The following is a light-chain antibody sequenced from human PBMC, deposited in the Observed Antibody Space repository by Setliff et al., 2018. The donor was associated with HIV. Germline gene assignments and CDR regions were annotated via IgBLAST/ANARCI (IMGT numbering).Light chain of an antibody. CDR1: SSDVGGYSY. CDR2: EVR. Sequence: QSALTQPASVSGSPGQSITISCTGTSSDVGGYSYVSWYQQHPGKAPKVMIYEVRNRPSGVSNRFSGSKSGNTASLTISGLQAEDEADYHCTSYASSYTLVFGTGTKVTVL. V-gene: IGLV2-14*01. J-gene: IGLJ1*01. CDR3: TSYASSYTLV.